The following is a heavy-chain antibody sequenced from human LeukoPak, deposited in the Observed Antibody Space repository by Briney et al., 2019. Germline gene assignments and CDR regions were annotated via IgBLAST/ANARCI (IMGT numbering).Heavy chain of an antibody. Sequence: GGSLRLSCTASGFTFGDYAMSWVRQAPGKGLEWVGFIRSKAYGGTTQHAASVKGRFSISRDDSKSIAYLQMSSLKTEDTAVYYCTRVRSGNDFDYWGQGTLVTVSS. CDR2: IRSKAYGGTT. CDR3: TRVRSGNDFDY. V-gene: IGHV3-49*04. CDR1: GFTFGDYA. J-gene: IGHJ4*02. D-gene: IGHD3-10*01.